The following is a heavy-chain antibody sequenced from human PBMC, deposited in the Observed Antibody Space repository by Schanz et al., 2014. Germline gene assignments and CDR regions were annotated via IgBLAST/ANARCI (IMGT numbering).Heavy chain of an antibody. D-gene: IGHD3-9*01. CDR2: ISSTGSNK. J-gene: IGHJ4*02. Sequence: QVQLVESGGGVVQPGGSLRLSCAASGFTFSIYGMHWVRQAPGKGLEWVAVISSTGSNKYYADSVKGRFTISRDNSKNSLYLQMNSLRAEDTAVYYCAKDSSDWLLSYYLDYWGQGTLVTVSS. V-gene: IGHV3-30*18. CDR1: GFTFSIYG. CDR3: AKDSSDWLLSYYLDY.